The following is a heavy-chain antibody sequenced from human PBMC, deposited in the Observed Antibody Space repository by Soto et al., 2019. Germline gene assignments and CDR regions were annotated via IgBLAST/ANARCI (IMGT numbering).Heavy chain of an antibody. CDR3: ARAHEVAWFDS. CDR1: GFSFSSYT. CDR2: ITNRGTHT. V-gene: IGHV3-21*06. D-gene: IGHD2-15*01. Sequence: GSLRLSCTASGFSFSSYTMNWVRQAPGKGLQWVASITNRGTHTYSADSVKGRFTISRDNDKNSLYLQMNNLRAEDTATYYCARAHEVAWFDSWGLGTLVTVSS. J-gene: IGHJ5*01.